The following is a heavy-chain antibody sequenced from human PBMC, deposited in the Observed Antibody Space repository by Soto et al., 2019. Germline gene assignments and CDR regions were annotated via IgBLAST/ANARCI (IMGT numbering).Heavy chain of an antibody. Sequence: PSETLSLTCTVSGGSISSSSYYWGWIRQPPGKGLEWIGGIYYSGSTYYNPSLKSRVTISVDTSKNQFSLKLSSVTAADTAVYYCARLRIAAAGIEYWGQGTLVTVSS. CDR3: ARLRIAAAGIEY. J-gene: IGHJ4*02. CDR2: IYYSGST. V-gene: IGHV4-39*01. CDR1: GGSISSSSYY. D-gene: IGHD6-13*01.